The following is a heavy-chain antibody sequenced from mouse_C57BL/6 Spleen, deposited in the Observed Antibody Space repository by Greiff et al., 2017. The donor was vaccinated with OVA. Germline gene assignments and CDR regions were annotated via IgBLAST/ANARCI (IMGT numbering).Heavy chain of an antibody. J-gene: IGHJ4*01. CDR3: TRYYYGSSYAMDY. V-gene: IGHV14-1*01. Sequence: EVQLQQSGAELVRPGASVKLSCTASGFNIKDYYMHWVKQRPEQGLEWIGRIDPEDGDTEYAPKFQGKATMTADTSSNTAYLQLSSLTSEDTAVYYCTRYYYGSSYAMDYWGQGTSVTVSS. CDR2: IDPEDGDT. CDR1: GFNIKDYY. D-gene: IGHD1-1*01.